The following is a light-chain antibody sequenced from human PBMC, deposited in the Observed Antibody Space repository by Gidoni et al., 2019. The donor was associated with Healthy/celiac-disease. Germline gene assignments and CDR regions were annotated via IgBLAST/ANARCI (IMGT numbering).Light chain of an antibody. CDR2: AAS. V-gene: IGKV1-9*01. J-gene: IGKJ5*01. CDR3: QQLNSYPTIT. CDR1: QGISSY. Sequence: DIQLTQSPSFLSASVGDRVTITCWASQGISSYLAWYQQKPGKAPKLLIYAASTLQSGAPSRFSGSGSGTEFTLTISSLQPEDFATYYCQQLNSYPTITFGQGTRLEIK.